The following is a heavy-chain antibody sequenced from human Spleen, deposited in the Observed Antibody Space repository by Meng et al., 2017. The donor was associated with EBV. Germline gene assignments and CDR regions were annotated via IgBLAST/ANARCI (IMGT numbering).Heavy chain of an antibody. Sequence: QGQPVQAGAALKKPGASVKVSCKAFGYTLSSHAMNWVGQAPGQGLGWLGWINPNTGSPTYAQGFRGRFPFSLDTSDSTAYLQISSLKAEDSAVYYCASGGWGDYWGQGTLVTVSS. V-gene: IGHV7-4-1*02. D-gene: IGHD6-19*01. CDR2: INPNTGSP. CDR1: GYTLSSHA. J-gene: IGHJ4*02. CDR3: ASGGWGDY.